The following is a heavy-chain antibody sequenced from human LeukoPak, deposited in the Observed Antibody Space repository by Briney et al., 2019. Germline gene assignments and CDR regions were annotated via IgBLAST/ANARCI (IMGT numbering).Heavy chain of an antibody. Sequence: SQTLSLTCAVSGGSIRSGDYSWSWTRQPPGKGLEWLGYIYHSGSTYYNPSLKSRVTISVDRSKNQFSLKLSSVTAADTAVYYCARGGDYTDFDYWGQGTLVTVSS. CDR1: GGSIRSGDYS. V-gene: IGHV4-30-2*01. D-gene: IGHD5-12*01. CDR3: ARGGDYTDFDY. CDR2: IYHSGST. J-gene: IGHJ4*02.